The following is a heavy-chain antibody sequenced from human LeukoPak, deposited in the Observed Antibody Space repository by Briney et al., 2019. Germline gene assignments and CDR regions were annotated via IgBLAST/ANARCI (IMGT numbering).Heavy chain of an antibody. CDR2: ISGSGGIA. V-gene: IGHV3-23*01. D-gene: IGHD3-22*01. CDR3: ARDLLPGDSSDRDY. CDR1: GFTFSDYV. Sequence: PGGSLRLSCAASGFTFSDYVMNWVREAQGEGLKWVSTISGSGGIAYYDPSAKVEDTISRENYKNTLYLHMNGLRAEDTAIYYCARDLLPGDSSDRDYWGQGSLVNVSS. J-gene: IGHJ4*02.